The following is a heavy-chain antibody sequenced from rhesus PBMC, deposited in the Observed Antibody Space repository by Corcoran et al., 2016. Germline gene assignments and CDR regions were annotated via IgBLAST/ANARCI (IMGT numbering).Heavy chain of an antibody. V-gene: IGHV2-95*01. CDR2: IYWNDSK. D-gene: IGHD1-44*01. Sequence: QVTLKESGPALVKPTQTLTLTCTFSGFSISTTGKGVSRIRQPPGKALEWLASIYWNDSKYYSTSLKSRLTISKATSKNQVVLTMTNMDPVDTATYYCARIVGTTRFDYWGQGVPVTVSS. J-gene: IGHJ4*01. CDR1: GFSISTTGKG. CDR3: ARIVGTTRFDY.